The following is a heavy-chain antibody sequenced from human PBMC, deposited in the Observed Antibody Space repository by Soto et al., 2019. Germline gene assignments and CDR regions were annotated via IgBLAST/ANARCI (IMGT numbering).Heavy chain of an antibody. CDR2: IIPIFGTA. Sequence: QVQLVQSGAEVKKPGSSVKVSCKASGGTFSSYAISWVRQAPGQGLEWMGGIIPIFGTANYAQKFQGRVTITADKSTSTAYMELRSLTLDDTAMYYCAREMDRGYAHDFDYWGQGTLVTVSS. V-gene: IGHV1-69*06. D-gene: IGHD2-2*01. CDR3: AREMDRGYAHDFDY. CDR1: GGTFSSYA. J-gene: IGHJ4*02.